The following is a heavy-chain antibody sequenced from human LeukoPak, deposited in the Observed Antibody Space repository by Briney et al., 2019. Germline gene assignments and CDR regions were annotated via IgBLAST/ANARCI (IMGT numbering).Heavy chain of an antibody. Sequence: GGSLRLSCAASGFTSSSNAMSRVRQAPGKGLEWVSAISGSGGTTYYADSVKGRFTISRDNSKNTLYLQMNSLRAEDTAVYYCAKKRTAKFDYWGQGTLVTVSS. CDR1: GFTSSSNA. D-gene: IGHD6-25*01. V-gene: IGHV3-23*01. CDR2: ISGSGGTT. J-gene: IGHJ4*02. CDR3: AKKRTAKFDY.